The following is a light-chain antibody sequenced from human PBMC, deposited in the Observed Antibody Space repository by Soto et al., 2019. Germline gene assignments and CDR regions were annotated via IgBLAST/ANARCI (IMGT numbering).Light chain of an antibody. J-gene: IGLJ1*01. CDR1: SSDVGGYNY. Sequence: QSVLTQPPSAPGSPGQSVAISCTGTSSDVGGYNYVSWYQQHPGKAPKLMIYEVNKRPSGVPDRLSGSKSGNTASLTVSGLQAEDEADYYCSSYAGSSNVFGTGTKVTVL. CDR3: SSYAGSSNV. V-gene: IGLV2-8*01. CDR2: EVN.